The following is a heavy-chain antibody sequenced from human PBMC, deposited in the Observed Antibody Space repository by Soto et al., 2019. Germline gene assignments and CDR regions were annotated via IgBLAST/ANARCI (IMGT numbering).Heavy chain of an antibody. D-gene: IGHD2-15*01. Sequence: EVQLVESGGGLVKPGGSLRLSSAAYGFAFSDSTMNWIRQAPGQGLEWVSSISSSSTYTYYAASVKGRFTISRDNAKNSLYLQMNSLRAEDTALYYCARVGSPGYCSGGYCPPPDYWGQGTLVTVSS. V-gene: IGHV3-21*01. J-gene: IGHJ4*02. CDR1: GFAFSDST. CDR3: ARVGSPGYCSGGYCPPPDY. CDR2: ISSSSTYT.